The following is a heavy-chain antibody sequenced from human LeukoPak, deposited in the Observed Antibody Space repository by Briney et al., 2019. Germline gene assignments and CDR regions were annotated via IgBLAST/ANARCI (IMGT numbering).Heavy chain of an antibody. CDR2: IYTSGST. CDR3: ARSRGTTLVTRFDY. CDR1: GGSIGSYY. V-gene: IGHV4-4*07. J-gene: IGHJ4*02. D-gene: IGHD5-18*01. Sequence: PSETLSLTCTVSGGSIGSYYWSWIRQPAGKGLEWIGRIYTSGSTNYNPSLKSRVTMSVDTSKNQFSLKLSSVTAADTAVYYCARSRGTTLVTRFDYWGQGTLVTVSS.